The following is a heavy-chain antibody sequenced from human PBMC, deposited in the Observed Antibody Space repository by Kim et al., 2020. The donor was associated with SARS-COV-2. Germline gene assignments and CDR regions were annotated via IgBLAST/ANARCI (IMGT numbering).Heavy chain of an antibody. V-gene: IGHV3-30*02. D-gene: IGHD3-3*01. Sequence: KGRFTISRDNSKITLYLQMNSLSAEDTAVYYCANDRYYDFWSVLRDAFDIWGQGTMVTVSS. J-gene: IGHJ3*02. CDR3: ANDRYYDFWSVLRDAFDI.